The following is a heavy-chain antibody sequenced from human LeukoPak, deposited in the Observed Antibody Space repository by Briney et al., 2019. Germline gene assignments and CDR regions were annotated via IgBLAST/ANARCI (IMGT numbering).Heavy chain of an antibody. D-gene: IGHD1-26*01. CDR2: ISSSSSYI. Sequence: SGGSLRLSCAASGFTFSSYSMNWVRQAPGKGLEWVSSISSSSSYIYYADSVNGRFTISRDNAKDSLYLQMNSLRAEDTAVYYCARGYVELPYYYYGMDVWGQGTTVTVSS. CDR1: GFTFSSYS. J-gene: IGHJ6*02. CDR3: ARGYVELPYYYYGMDV. V-gene: IGHV3-21*01.